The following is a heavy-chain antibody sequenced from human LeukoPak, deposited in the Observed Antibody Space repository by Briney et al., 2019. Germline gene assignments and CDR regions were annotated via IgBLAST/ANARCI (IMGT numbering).Heavy chain of an antibody. CDR3: ARGPYSGSYYYYYGMDV. V-gene: IGHV4-59*01. J-gene: IGHJ6*02. CDR1: GGSISSYY. CDR2: IYYSGST. Sequence: PSETLSPTCTVSGGSISSYYWSWIRQPPGKGLEWIGYIYYSGSTNYNPSLKSRVTISVDTSKNQFSLKLSSVTAADTAVYYCARGPYSGSYYYYYGMDVWGQGTTVTVSS. D-gene: IGHD1-26*01.